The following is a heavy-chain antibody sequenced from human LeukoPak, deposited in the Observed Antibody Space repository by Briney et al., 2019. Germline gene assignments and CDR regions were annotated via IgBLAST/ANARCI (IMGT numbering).Heavy chain of an antibody. CDR1: GFTFSSHA. CDR2: TSISGDTT. Sequence: GGSLRLSCGASGFTFSSHAMTWVRQAPGKGLEWVSATSISGDTTYYADAVKGRFTISRDNSKNTVYLQMNSLRVEDTALYYCVRSLGYWGQGTLVTVSS. CDR3: VRSLGY. V-gene: IGHV3-23*01. J-gene: IGHJ4*02.